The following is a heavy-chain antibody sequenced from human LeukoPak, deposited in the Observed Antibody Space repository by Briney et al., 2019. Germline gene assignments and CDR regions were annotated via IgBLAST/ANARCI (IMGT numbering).Heavy chain of an antibody. CDR2: INHSGST. J-gene: IGHJ6*03. Sequence: SEALSLTCAVYGGSFSGYYWSWIRQPPGKGLEWIGEINHSGSTNYNPSLKSRVTISVDTSKNQFSLKLSSVTAADTAVYYCARPIVVVPAAKNYMDVWGKGTTVTVSS. D-gene: IGHD2-2*01. CDR3: ARPIVVVPAAKNYMDV. CDR1: GGSFSGYY. V-gene: IGHV4-34*01.